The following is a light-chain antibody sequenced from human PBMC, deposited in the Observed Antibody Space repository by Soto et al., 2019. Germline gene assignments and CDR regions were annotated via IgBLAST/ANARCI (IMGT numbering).Light chain of an antibody. V-gene: IGKV3D-20*02. J-gene: IGKJ1*01. Sequence: MVLTHSPGTLSLSQGERATLSCKASPSVSSSYLAWYQQKPGQAPRLLIYGASSRATGIPDRFSGSGSGTDFTLTISSLGPEDFAVYYCKQRSNWWMSGQGTKGDIK. CDR1: PSVSSSY. CDR2: GAS. CDR3: KQRSNWWM.